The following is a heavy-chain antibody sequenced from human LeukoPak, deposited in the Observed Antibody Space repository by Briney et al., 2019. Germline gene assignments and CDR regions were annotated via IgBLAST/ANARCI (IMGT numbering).Heavy chain of an antibody. V-gene: IGHV3-49*04. CDR1: GLTFGGYA. Sequence: GGSLRLSCTASGLTFGGYAMSWVRQAPGKGLEWVGVIRSKAYGGTTEYAASVKGRFTISRDDSKSIAYLQMNSLKSEDTAVYHCLYYYDSSGYYLPDHWGQGTLVTVSS. CDR2: IRSKAYGGTT. D-gene: IGHD3-22*01. J-gene: IGHJ4*02. CDR3: LYYYDSSGYYLPDH.